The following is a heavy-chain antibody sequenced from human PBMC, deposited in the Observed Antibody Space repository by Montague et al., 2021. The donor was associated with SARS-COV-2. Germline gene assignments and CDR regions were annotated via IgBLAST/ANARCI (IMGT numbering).Heavy chain of an antibody. CDR3: VRDHPYGGPRGAYDI. J-gene: IGHJ3*02. Sequence: SDTVSLTCTVSGGSITGYYWSWLRRSPGKGLEWIAYIYNGGAVNXNPYLGSRVTISTDTSKNQLSLKVNSVTAADTAVYYCVRDHPYGGPRGAYDIWGQGTVVTVSS. D-gene: IGHD4-23*01. CDR1: GGSITGYY. V-gene: IGHV4-59*01. CDR2: IYNGGAV.